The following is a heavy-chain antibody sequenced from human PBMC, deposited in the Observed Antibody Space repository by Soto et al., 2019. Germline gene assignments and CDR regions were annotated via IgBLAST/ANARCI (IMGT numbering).Heavy chain of an antibody. CDR3: AHRSQLLGFDY. D-gene: IGHD2-2*01. CDR2: IYWDDDK. V-gene: IGHV2-5*02. Sequence: QITLKESGPTLVKPTQTLTLTCTFSGFSLSTSGVGVGWIRQPPGKALEWLALIYWDDDKRYSPSLKSRLTITQDPSKNPVGLTMTHMEPVDTATYYCAHRSQLLGFDYWGQGTLVTVSS. J-gene: IGHJ4*02. CDR1: GFSLSTSGVG.